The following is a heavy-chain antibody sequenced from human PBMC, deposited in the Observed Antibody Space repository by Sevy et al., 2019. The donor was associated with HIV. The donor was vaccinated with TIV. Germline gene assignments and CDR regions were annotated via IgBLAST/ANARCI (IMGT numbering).Heavy chain of an antibody. CDR1: GYTFTNNY. CDR3: AREDGSTYYGLIDY. CDR2: INPKSGGT. Sequence: ASVKVSCKVSGYTFTNNYIHWVRQAPGQGLEWMGRINPKSGGTKYAQKFQGRVTMSRDTSISTAYMEVSRLRFDDTAVFHCAREDGSTYYGLIDYWGQGSLVTVSS. V-gene: IGHV1-2*06. D-gene: IGHD3-22*01. J-gene: IGHJ4*02.